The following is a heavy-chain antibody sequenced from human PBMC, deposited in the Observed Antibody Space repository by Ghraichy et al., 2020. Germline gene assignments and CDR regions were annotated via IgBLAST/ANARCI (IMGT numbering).Heavy chain of an antibody. D-gene: IGHD4-11*01. CDR1: GFTFDDYG. V-gene: IGHV3-20*04. CDR2: MNWNGGST. Sequence: GGSLRLSCAASGFTFDDYGMSWVRQAPGKGLEWVSGMNWNGGSTGYADSVKGRFTISRDNAKNSLYLQMNSLRAEDTALYYCARGPDYSNYRYYFDYWGQGTLVTVSS. J-gene: IGHJ4*02. CDR3: ARGPDYSNYRYYFDY.